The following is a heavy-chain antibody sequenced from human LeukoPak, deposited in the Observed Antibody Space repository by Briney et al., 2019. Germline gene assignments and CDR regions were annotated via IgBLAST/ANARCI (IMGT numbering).Heavy chain of an antibody. Sequence: ASVKVSCKASGYTFTGYYMHWVRQAPGQGLEWMGWINPNTGGTNYAQKFQGRVTMTRDTSISTAYMELSRLRSDDTAVYYCAREKEYSSSTRYSYYYFMDVRGKGTTVTVS. CDR3: AREKEYSSSTRYSYYYFMDV. CDR1: GYTFTGYY. V-gene: IGHV1-2*02. J-gene: IGHJ6*03. CDR2: INPNTGGT. D-gene: IGHD6-6*01.